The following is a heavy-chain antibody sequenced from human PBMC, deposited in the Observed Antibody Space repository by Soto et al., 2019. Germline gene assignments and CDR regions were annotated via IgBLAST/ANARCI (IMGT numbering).Heavy chain of an antibody. V-gene: IGHV1-18*01. CDR3: ERGRYGDY. D-gene: IGHD1-1*01. CDR2: ISAHNCNT. CDR1: GYTFTSYG. J-gene: IGHJ4*02. Sequence: QVHLVQSGAEVKKPGASVKVSCKGSGYTFTSYGITWVRQAPGQGLEWMGWISAHNCNTDYAQKLQGRVTVTRDTSTSTAYMELRSLRSDATAVYYCERGRYGDYWGQGALVNVSS.